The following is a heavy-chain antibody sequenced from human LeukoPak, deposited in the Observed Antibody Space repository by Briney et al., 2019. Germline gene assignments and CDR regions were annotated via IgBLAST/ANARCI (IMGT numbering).Heavy chain of an antibody. CDR2: ISDSGSIT. Sequence: TGGSLRLSCAASGFAFSSLAMGWVRQAPGKGLEWVPVISDSGSITYYADSVKGRFTISRDNSKNTLFLQMNSLGAEDTAVYYCAKDARRTNGWYFFDYWGQGTRVSVSS. CDR3: AKDARRTNGWYFFDY. V-gene: IGHV3-23*01. D-gene: IGHD6-19*01. J-gene: IGHJ4*02. CDR1: GFAFSSLA.